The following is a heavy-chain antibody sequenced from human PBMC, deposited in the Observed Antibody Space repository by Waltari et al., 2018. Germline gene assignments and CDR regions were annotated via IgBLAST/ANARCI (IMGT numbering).Heavy chain of an antibody. CDR1: GGTFSSYA. V-gene: IGHV1-69*13. CDR3: ARSSDGYFDY. J-gene: IGHJ4*02. CDR2: FIPILGKA. Sequence: QVQLVQSGAEVKKPGSSVKVSCKASGGTFSSYAISWVRQAPGQGLEWMGGFIPILGKANYEQKCQGRVTMTADESTSTAYMELSSLRSEDTAVYYCARSSDGYFDYWGQGTLVTVSS.